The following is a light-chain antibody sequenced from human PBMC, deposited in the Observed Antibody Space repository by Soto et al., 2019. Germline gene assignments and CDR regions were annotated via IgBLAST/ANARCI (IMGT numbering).Light chain of an antibody. J-gene: IGKJ4*01. Sequence: DIQMTQSPSTLSASVGDRVTITCRASQSISSWLAWYQQKPGKAPKLLIFDASSLESGTPSRFSGSGSGTEFTLTISSLQPEDFATYYCLQHNSYPLTFGGGTKWIS. CDR1: QSISSW. CDR2: DAS. CDR3: LQHNSYPLT. V-gene: IGKV1-5*01.